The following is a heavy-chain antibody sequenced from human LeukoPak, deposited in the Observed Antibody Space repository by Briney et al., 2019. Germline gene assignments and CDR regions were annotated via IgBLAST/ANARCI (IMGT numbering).Heavy chain of an antibody. V-gene: IGHV4-39*01. CDR1: GGSLSNSDYL. D-gene: IGHD3-10*01. CDR3: ARKPILYGSERYYYYFGY. Sequence: PSETLSLTCAVSGGSLSNSDYLWGWIRQPPGKGLEWIASIYYSGTIHYNSSLKSRVTISVDTSKNQFSLKLSSVTAADTAVYYCARKPILYGSERYYYYFGYWGQGTLVTVSS. J-gene: IGHJ4*02. CDR2: IYYSGTI.